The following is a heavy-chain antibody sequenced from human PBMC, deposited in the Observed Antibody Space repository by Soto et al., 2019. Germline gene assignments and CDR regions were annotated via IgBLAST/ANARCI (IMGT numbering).Heavy chain of an antibody. CDR3: AAGGTIFGATDIFDY. Sequence: SVKVSCKASGGTFSSYAISWVRQAPGQGLEWIGGIIPICGTANYAQKFQGRVTITRDKSTSTAYMELSSLRSEDTAVYYCAAGGTIFGATDIFDYWGQGTLVTVSS. CDR2: IIPICGTA. D-gene: IGHD3-3*01. V-gene: IGHV1-69*05. J-gene: IGHJ4*02. CDR1: GGTFSSYA.